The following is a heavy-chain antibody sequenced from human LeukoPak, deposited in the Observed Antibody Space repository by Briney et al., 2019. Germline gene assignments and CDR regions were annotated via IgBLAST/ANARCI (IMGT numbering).Heavy chain of an antibody. CDR1: GGSISSYY. Sequence: SETLSLTCTVSGGSISSYYWSWIRQPPGKGLEWIGYIYYSGSTNYNPSLKSRVTISVDTSKNQFSLKLSSVTAADTAAYYCARDGGRYSSSWDYWGQGTLVTVSS. V-gene: IGHV4-59*01. CDR3: ARDGGRYSSSWDY. D-gene: IGHD6-13*01. J-gene: IGHJ4*02. CDR2: IYYSGST.